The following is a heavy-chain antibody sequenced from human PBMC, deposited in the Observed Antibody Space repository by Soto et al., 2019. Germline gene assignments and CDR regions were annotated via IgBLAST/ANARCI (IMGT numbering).Heavy chain of an antibody. D-gene: IGHD3-3*01. CDR1: GFTFSSYA. V-gene: IGHV3-23*01. CDR3: AKGRPYYDFWSGYPPRGDFDY. Sequence: GGSLRLSCAASGFTFSSYAMSWVRQAPGKGLEWVSAISGSGGSTYYADSVKGRLTISRDNSKNTLYLQMNSLRAEDTAVYYCAKGRPYYDFWSGYPPRGDFDYWGQGTLVTVSS. CDR2: ISGSGGST. J-gene: IGHJ4*02.